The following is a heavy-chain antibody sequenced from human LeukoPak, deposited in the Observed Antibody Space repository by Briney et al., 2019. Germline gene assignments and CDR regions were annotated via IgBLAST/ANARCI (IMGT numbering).Heavy chain of an antibody. Sequence: GGSLRLSCAASGFRFSGYWMTWVRQAPGKGLEWVANIKGDGSETSYVTSVRGRFTISRDNAKNSLYLQMNSLRAEDTAVYYCAREGIAVAGTEEYYYYGMDVWGQGTTVTVSS. CDR2: IKGDGSET. CDR3: AREGIAVAGTEEYYYYGMDV. V-gene: IGHV3-7*03. CDR1: GFRFSGYW. D-gene: IGHD6-19*01. J-gene: IGHJ6*02.